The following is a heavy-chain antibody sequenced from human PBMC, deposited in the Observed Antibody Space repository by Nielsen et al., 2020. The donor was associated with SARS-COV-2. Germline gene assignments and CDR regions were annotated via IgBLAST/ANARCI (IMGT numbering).Heavy chain of an antibody. CDR2: VSSSGGST. V-gene: IGHV3-23*01. D-gene: IGHD2-15*01. Sequence: GESLKISCIASGFTFNIYAMAWVRRAPGRGLQWVTGVSSSGGSTYYTDSVKGRFTISRDNSKNTLYLQMNSLRAEDTAVYYCGGGRCSGGSCYPIDWGQGTLVTVSS. J-gene: IGHJ4*02. CDR3: GGGRCSGGSCYPID. CDR1: GFTFNIYA.